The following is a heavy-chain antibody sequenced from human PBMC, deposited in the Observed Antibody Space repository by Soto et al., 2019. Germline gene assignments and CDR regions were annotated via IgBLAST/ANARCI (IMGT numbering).Heavy chain of an antibody. Sequence: SETLSLTCTLSGGSISGYYWSWIRQPPGKGLEWIGYVYYSGSTKYNPSLESRVTISVDMSNNQFSLMLTSVTAADTAVYYCAKYRRTDAEGYRLDFWGQGTLVTAPQ. CDR1: GGSISGYY. D-gene: IGHD5-12*01. CDR2: VYYSGST. J-gene: IGHJ4*02. V-gene: IGHV4-59*01. CDR3: AKYRRTDAEGYRLDF.